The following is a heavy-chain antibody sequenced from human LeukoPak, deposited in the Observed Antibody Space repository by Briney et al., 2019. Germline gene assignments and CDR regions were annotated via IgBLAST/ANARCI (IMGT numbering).Heavy chain of an antibody. Sequence: PGGSPRLSCAASGFTVSSNYMSWVRRAPGKGLEWGSDIYSGGSTYYADSVKGRFTISRDNSKNTLYLQMNSLRAEDTAVYYCARVRGVAPLHYYIDVWGKGTTVTVSS. CDR2: IYSGGST. CDR3: ARVRGVAPLHYYIDV. V-gene: IGHV3-66*01. D-gene: IGHD3-10*01. CDR1: GFTVSSNY. J-gene: IGHJ6*03.